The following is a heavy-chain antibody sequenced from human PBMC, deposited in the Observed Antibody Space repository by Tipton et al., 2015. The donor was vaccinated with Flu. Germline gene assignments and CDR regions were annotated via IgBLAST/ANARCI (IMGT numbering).Heavy chain of an antibody. CDR2: ISTYDGKT. CDR1: GYYFTHYG. V-gene: IGHV1-18*01. Sequence: QVQLVQSGGEVKKPGASVKVSCKASGYYFTHYGITWVRQAPGQGLEWMGWISTYDGKTNYAQNFQGRVTMTTDTSTRTVYMELRSLRPDDTAVYYCARGERGVISPSKWFESWGQGTLVIVSS. D-gene: IGHD3-10*01. J-gene: IGHJ5*01. CDR3: ARGERGVISPSKWFES.